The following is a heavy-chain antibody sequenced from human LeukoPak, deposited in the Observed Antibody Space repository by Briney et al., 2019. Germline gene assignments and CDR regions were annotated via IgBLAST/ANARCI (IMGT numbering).Heavy chain of an antibody. CDR1: GYTFTSYY. CDR2: INPSGGST. CDR3: ARVGRGYSFNVYCFDY. D-gene: IGHD5-18*01. J-gene: IGHJ4*02. V-gene: IGHV1-46*01. Sequence: ASVKVSCKASGYTFTSYYMHWVRQAPGQGLEWMGIINPSGGSTSYAQKFQGRVTMTRDMSTSTVYMELSSLRSEDTAVYYCARVGRGYSFNVYCFDYWGQGTLVTVSS.